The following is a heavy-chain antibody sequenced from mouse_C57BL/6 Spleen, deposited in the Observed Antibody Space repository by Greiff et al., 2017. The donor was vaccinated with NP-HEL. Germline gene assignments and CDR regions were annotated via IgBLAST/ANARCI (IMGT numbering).Heavy chain of an antibody. CDR2: INPNNGGT. CDR3: ARNSNYDYYAMDY. CDR1: GYTFTDYY. D-gene: IGHD2-5*01. Sequence: VQLQQSGPELVKPGASVKISCKASGYTFTDYYMNWVKQSHGKSLEWIGDINPNNGGTSYNQKFKGKATLTVDKSSSTAYMELRSLTSEDSAVYYCARNSNYDYYAMDYWGQGTSVTVSS. J-gene: IGHJ4*01. V-gene: IGHV1-26*01.